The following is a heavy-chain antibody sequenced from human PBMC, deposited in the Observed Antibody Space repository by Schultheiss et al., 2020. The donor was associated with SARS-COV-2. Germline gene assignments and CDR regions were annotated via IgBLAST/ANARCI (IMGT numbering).Heavy chain of an antibody. J-gene: IGHJ4*02. Sequence: SETLSLTCAVYGGSFSGYYWSWIRQPPGKGLEWIGYIYYSGSTYYNPSLKSRVTISVDTSKNQFSLKLSSVTAADTAVYYCAGQGETDYWGQGTLVTVSS. CDR1: GGSFSGYY. CDR2: IYYSGST. D-gene: IGHD3-10*01. V-gene: IGHV4-34*01. CDR3: AGQGETDY.